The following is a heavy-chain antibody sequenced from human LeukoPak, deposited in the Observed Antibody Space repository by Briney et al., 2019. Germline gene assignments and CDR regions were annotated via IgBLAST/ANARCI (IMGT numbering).Heavy chain of an antibody. V-gene: IGHV3-11*04. CDR1: GCTFRDYY. Sequence: GGSLRLSCAASGCTFRDYYMSWIRQAPGQGLEWVSYISSSGSTIYYADSVKGRFTISRDNAKNSLYLQMNSLRAEDTAVYYCASRGPYYYGSGSYYYWGQGTLVTVSS. CDR3: ASRGPYYYGSGSYYY. J-gene: IGHJ4*02. CDR2: ISSSGSTI. D-gene: IGHD3-10*01.